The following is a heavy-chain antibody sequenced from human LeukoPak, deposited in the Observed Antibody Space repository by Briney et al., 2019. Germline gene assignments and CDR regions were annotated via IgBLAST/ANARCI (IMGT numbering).Heavy chain of an antibody. CDR3: ARERESGDGYNGWNYYFDY. V-gene: IGHV4-59*01. CDR2: IYYSGST. D-gene: IGHD5-24*01. J-gene: IGHJ4*02. CDR1: GGSISSYY. Sequence: SETLSLTCTVSGGSISSYYWSWIRQPPGKGLEWIGYIYYSGSTNYNPSLKSRVTISVDTSKNQFSLKLSSVTAADTAVYYCARERESGDGYNGWNYYFDYWGREPWSPSPQ.